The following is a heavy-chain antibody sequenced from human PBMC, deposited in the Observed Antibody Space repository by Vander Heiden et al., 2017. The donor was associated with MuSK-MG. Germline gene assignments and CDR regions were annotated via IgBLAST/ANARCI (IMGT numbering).Heavy chain of an antibody. CDR2: IWYDGSNP. V-gene: IGHV3-33*06. D-gene: IGHD3-10*01. J-gene: IGHJ2*01. CDR1: GFTFSDHG. Sequence: QMQLVASGGGVVQPGSSLRLSCAASGFTFSDHGRPWARQAAGKGLEWVAFIWYDGSNPYYADSVRGRFTISRDNSNDMLYLQMNSLRVEDTAVYYCVKRGSGVWYFDLWGRGTLVTVSS. CDR3: VKRGSGVWYFDL.